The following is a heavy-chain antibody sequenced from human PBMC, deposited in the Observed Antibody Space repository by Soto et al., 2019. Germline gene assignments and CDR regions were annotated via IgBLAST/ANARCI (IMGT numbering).Heavy chain of an antibody. D-gene: IGHD5-12*01. CDR3: ARDLGSGYDPGDY. Sequence: QVQLVQSGAEVKKPGSSVKVSCKASGDTFTIFAISWVRQAPGQGLEWMGGIIPTIGTTNYAQRFQGRITITGDESTGPAYMELSSLKSEDTAVYYCARDLGSGYDPGDYWGQGTLVTVSS. J-gene: IGHJ4*02. CDR1: GDTFTIFA. V-gene: IGHV1-69*12. CDR2: IIPTIGTT.